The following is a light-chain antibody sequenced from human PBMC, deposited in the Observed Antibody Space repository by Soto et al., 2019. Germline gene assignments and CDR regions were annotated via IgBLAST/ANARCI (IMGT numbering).Light chain of an antibody. Sequence: DIVMTQSPLSLPVTPGEPASISCRSSQSLLHSTGYNYLDWYLQKPGQSPQLLIQLGSMRASGXXXXXXXXXXXXXXXXXISRVEAEDVGVYYCMQVLQTPVTFGPGTKVDI. J-gene: IGKJ3*01. CDR1: QSLLHSTGYNY. V-gene: IGKV2-28*01. CDR3: MQVLQTPVT. CDR2: LGS.